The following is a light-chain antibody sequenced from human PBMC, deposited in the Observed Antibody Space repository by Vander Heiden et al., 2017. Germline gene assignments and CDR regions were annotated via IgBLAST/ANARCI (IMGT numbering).Light chain of an antibody. CDR1: QGISSY. CDR3: QQDDSYSWT. J-gene: IGKJ1*01. Sequence: AIRMTQSPSSFSASTGDRVTITCRASQGISSYLAWYQQKPGKAPKLLIYAASTLQSGVPSRFSGSGSATDFTLTISCLQSEDFATYYCQQDDSYSWTFGQGTKVXIK. CDR2: AAS. V-gene: IGKV1-8*01.